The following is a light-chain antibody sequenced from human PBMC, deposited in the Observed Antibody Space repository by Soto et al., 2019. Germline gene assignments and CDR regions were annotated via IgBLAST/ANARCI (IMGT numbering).Light chain of an antibody. Sequence: EIVMTQSPATLSVYTGERATLSCRASQSVSSNLAWYQQKPGQAPRLLIYGASSRATGIPDRFSGSGSGTDFTLTISRLEPEDFAVYYCQPYGSSPEITFGQGTRLEIK. J-gene: IGKJ5*01. CDR1: QSVSSN. CDR3: QPYGSSPEIT. V-gene: IGKV3-20*01. CDR2: GAS.